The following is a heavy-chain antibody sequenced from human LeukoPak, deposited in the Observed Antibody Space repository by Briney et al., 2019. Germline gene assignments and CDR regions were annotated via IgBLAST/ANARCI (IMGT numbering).Heavy chain of an antibody. Sequence: SETLSLTCAVYGGSFSGYYWSWIRQPPGKGLEWIGEINHSGSTNYNPSLKSRVTISVDTSKNQFSLKLSSVTAADTAIYYCARDRNSYDSSGFDYWGQGTLVTVSS. CDR1: GGSFSGYY. J-gene: IGHJ4*02. V-gene: IGHV4-34*01. CDR2: INHSGST. D-gene: IGHD3-22*01. CDR3: ARDRNSYDSSGFDY.